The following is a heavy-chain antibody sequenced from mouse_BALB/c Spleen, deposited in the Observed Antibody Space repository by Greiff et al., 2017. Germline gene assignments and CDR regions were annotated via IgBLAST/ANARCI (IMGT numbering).Heavy chain of an antibody. V-gene: IGHV2-9*02. CDR1: GFSLTSYG. D-gene: IGHD1-1*01. Sequence: VKVVESGPGLVAPSQSLSITCTVSGFSLTSYGVHWVRQPPGKGLEWLGVIWAGGSTNYNSALMSRLSISKDNSKSQVFLKMNSLQTDDTAMYYCARDPPDYYGSSPFAYWGQGTLVTVSA. CDR2: IWAGGST. J-gene: IGHJ3*01. CDR3: ARDPPDYYGSSPFAY.